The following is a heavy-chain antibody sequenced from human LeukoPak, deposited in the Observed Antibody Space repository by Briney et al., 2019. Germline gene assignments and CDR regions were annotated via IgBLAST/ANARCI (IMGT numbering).Heavy chain of an antibody. CDR3: AKHLRTSTSRHLDN. Sequence: GESLKISCRASGDTFTSDWIAWVRQMPGKGLQWMGLINPHDSTTKYSPPFQGRITISVDKSINTAYLKWSSLTASDTAVYYCAKHLRTSTSRHLDNWGQGALVTVSS. J-gene: IGHJ4*02. V-gene: IGHV5-51*01. CDR2: INPHDSTT. D-gene: IGHD3-3*02. CDR1: GDTFTSDW.